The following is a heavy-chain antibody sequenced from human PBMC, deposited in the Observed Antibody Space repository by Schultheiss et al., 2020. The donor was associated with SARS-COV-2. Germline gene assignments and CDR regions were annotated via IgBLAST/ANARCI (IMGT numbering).Heavy chain of an antibody. V-gene: IGHV3-30*19. Sequence: GGSLRLSCAASGFTFSSYGMHWVRQAPGKGLEWVAVISYDGSNKYYADSVKGRFTISRDNSKNTLYLQMNSLRPEDTAIYYCARDRSGGYAILADPWGQGTLVTVSS. CDR3: ARDRSGGYAILADP. CDR1: GFTFSSYG. CDR2: ISYDGSNK. D-gene: IGHD3-10*01. J-gene: IGHJ5*02.